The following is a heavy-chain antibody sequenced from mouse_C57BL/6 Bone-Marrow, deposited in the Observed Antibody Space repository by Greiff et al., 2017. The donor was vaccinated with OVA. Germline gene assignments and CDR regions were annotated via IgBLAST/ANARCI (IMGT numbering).Heavy chain of an antibody. D-gene: IGHD4-1*01. V-gene: IGHV1-55*01. CDR1: GYTFTSYW. J-gene: IGHJ3*01. Sequence: QVQLQQPGAELVKPGASVKLSCKASGYTFTSYWITWVKQRPGQGLEWIGDIYPGSGSTNYNEKFKSKATLTVATSSSTAYMQLSSLTSEDSAVYDGARRELTGTTWFAYWGQGTLVTVSA. CDR3: ARRELTGTTWFAY. CDR2: IYPGSGST.